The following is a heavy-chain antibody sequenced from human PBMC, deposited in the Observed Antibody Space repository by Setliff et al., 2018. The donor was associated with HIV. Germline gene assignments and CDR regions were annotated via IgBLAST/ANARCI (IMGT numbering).Heavy chain of an antibody. Sequence: ASVKVSCKASGYTFTSYYMHWVRQAPGQGLEWMGIINPNGGTTGYAQMFQGRVTITADKSTSTAYMELSSLRSEDTAVYYCARGQGSYGDYVRYYYYYMDVWGKGTTVTVS. CDR1: GYTFTSYY. CDR2: INPNGGTT. V-gene: IGHV1-46*01. CDR3: ARGQGSYGDYVRYYYYYMDV. D-gene: IGHD4-17*01. J-gene: IGHJ6*03.